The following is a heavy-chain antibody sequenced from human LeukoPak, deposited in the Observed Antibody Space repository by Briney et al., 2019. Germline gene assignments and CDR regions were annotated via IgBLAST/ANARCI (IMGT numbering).Heavy chain of an antibody. J-gene: IGHJ4*02. V-gene: IGHV5-10-1*01. CDR2: IDPSDSYT. Sequence: TRGESLKISCQGSGYSFTSYWIFWLRQMPGKGLEWMGRIDPSDSYTNYSPSFQGHVTISADKSISTAYLQWSSLKASDTAMYYCARPDCGGDGYKLLPFWGQGTPVTVSS. CDR3: ARPDCGGDGYKLLPF. D-gene: IGHD2-21*01. CDR1: GYSFTSYW.